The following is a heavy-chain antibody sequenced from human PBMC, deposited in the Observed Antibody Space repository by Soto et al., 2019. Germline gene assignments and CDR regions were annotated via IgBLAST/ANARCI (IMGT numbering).Heavy chain of an antibody. CDR3: AKLSSGVPRIFDY. CDR1: GFTFSSYA. J-gene: IGHJ4*02. CDR2: ISGSGGST. Sequence: GGSLRLSCAASGFTFSSYAMSWVRQAPGKGLEWVSVISGSGGSTYYADSVKGRFTFSRDNSKNTLYLQMNSLRAEDTAVYYCAKLSSGVPRIFDYWGQGTLVTVSS. V-gene: IGHV3-23*01. D-gene: IGHD3-16*01.